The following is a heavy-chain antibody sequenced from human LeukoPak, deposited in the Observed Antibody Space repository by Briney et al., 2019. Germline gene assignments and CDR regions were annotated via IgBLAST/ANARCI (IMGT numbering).Heavy chain of an antibody. CDR3: AREGKTSSSWSYYYYYGMDV. J-gene: IGHJ6*02. D-gene: IGHD6-13*01. CDR1: GGSISSSSYY. V-gene: IGHV4-39*07. Sequence: PSETLSLTCTVSGGSISSSSYYWGWIRQPPGKGLEWIGSIYYSGSTYYNPSLKSRVTISVDKSKNQFSLKLSSVTAADTAVYYCAREGKTSSSWSYYYYYGMDVWGQGTTVTVSS. CDR2: IYYSGST.